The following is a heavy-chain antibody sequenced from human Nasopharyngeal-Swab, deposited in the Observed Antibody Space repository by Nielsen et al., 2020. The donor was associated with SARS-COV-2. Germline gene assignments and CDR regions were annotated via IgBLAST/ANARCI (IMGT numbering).Heavy chain of an antibody. J-gene: IGHJ4*02. Sequence: GESLKISCAASRFTFSRYGMNWVRQAPGKGLEWVSTISGSGGYTYYADSVKGRFTISRDNSKNTLYLQMNSLRVEDTAIYYCARGAVEYSSSWYDPYYFDYWGQGTLVTVSS. CDR3: ARGAVEYSSSWYDPYYFDY. CDR2: ISGSGGYT. V-gene: IGHV3-23*01. CDR1: RFTFSRYG. D-gene: IGHD6-19*01.